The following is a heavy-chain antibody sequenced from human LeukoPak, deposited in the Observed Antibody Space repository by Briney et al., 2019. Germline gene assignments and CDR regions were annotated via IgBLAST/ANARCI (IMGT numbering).Heavy chain of an antibody. J-gene: IGHJ4*02. CDR1: GYSISSGYF. CDR3: TREVWGSTFPDY. V-gene: IGHV4-38-2*02. Sequence: PSETLSLTCSVSGYSISSGYFWGWIRQPPGKGPEWIATTHRSGATYYNPSLKSRVTLSVDTSKNQVSLKMTSVTAADTAVYYCTREVWGSTFPDYWGQGTLVTVSS. D-gene: IGHD7-27*01. CDR2: THRSGAT.